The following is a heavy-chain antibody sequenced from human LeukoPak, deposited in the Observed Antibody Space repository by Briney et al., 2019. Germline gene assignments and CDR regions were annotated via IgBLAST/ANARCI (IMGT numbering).Heavy chain of an antibody. J-gene: IGHJ3*02. Sequence: GGSLRLSCAASGFTFSSYSMNWVRQAPGKGREWVSSISSSSSYIYYADSVKGRFTISRDNAKNSLYLQMNSLRAEDTAVYYCARDLGTLLEGDDAFDIWGQGTMVTVSS. CDR2: ISSSSSYI. CDR3: ARDLGTLLEGDDAFDI. CDR1: GFTFSSYS. D-gene: IGHD1-14*01. V-gene: IGHV3-21*01.